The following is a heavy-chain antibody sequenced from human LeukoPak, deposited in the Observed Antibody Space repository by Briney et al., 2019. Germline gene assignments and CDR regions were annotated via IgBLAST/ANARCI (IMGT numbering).Heavy chain of an antibody. Sequence: SESLSLTCTVSGASISSSYWSWIRQPAGERLEWIGFIYYNGNTNSNPSLKSRVIISADTSKNQFSLKLTSVTAADTAVYYCVRGNYDNRGYSNAFDIWGQGTMVTVSS. V-gene: IGHV4-59*01. J-gene: IGHJ3*02. CDR3: VRGNYDNRGYSNAFDI. CDR1: GASISSSY. D-gene: IGHD3-22*01. CDR2: IYYNGNT.